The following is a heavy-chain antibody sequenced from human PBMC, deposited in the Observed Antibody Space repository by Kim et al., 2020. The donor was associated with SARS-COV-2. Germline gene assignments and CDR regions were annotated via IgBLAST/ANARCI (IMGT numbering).Heavy chain of an antibody. CDR2: FSGTSDSS. CDR1: GFTFSTYA. CDR3: AKVDGRLPWGALDS. Sequence: GGSLRLSCAASGFTFSTYAMAWVRQLPGKGLEWVSTFSGTSDSSYYAKSVKGRFTISRDNSNNTLHLHMSSLRADETAVYYCAKVDGRLPWGALDSWGQG. J-gene: IGHJ4*02. V-gene: IGHV3-23*01. D-gene: IGHD1-26*01.